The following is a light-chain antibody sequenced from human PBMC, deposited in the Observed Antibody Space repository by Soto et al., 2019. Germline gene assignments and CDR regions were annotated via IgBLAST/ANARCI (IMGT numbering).Light chain of an antibody. J-gene: IGKJ5*01. CDR2: GAS. CDR1: QRVSSN. CDR3: QQYNSWPSGT. Sequence: EIIMTQSPATLSVSPGERATLSCRASQRVSSNLAWYQQKPGQPPRLLIYGASTRATDIPARFSGSRSGTEFTLTIISLQSEDSAVYYCQQYNSWPSGTFGQGTRLEIK. V-gene: IGKV3-15*01.